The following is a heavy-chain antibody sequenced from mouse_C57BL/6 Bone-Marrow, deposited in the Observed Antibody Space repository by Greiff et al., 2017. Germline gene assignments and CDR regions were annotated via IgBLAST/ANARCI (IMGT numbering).Heavy chain of an antibody. CDR2: IYPGDGDT. CDR3: AREDY. CDR1: GYAFTSSW. V-gene: IGHV1-82*01. Sequence: LVESGPELVKPGASVKISCKASGYAFTSSWMNWVKQRPGKGLEWIGRIYPGDGDTNYNGQFKGNATLTEDTSSSTAYMQLSSLTSAGCAVYISAREDYWGQGTTVTVSS. J-gene: IGHJ2*01.